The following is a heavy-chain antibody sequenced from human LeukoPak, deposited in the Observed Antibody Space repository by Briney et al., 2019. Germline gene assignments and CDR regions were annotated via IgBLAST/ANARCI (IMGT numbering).Heavy chain of an antibody. J-gene: IGHJ4*02. Sequence: GGSLRLSWAASGFTFSSYSMNWVRQVPGKGLEWVSVISGSGDITYYADSVKGGFTISRDNSKNTLYLQMNSLRAEDTAVYYCAKDSPMNTVRGYFDFWGQGTLVTVSS. CDR3: AKDSPMNTVRGYFDF. V-gene: IGHV3-23*01. CDR2: ISGSGDIT. CDR1: GFTFSSYS. D-gene: IGHD4-17*01.